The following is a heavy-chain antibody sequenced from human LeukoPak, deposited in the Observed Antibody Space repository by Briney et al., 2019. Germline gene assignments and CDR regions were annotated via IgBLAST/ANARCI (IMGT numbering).Heavy chain of an antibody. D-gene: IGHD3-22*01. CDR1: GGSIRSYY. Sequence: SETLSLTCTVSGGSIRSYYWSWIRQPPGKGLEWIGYIYYIGGTNYNPSLKSRDTISLDTSKNQFSLKLNSVTAADTAVYYCARRYDTSGRLDYWGQGTLVTVSS. CDR2: IYYIGGT. J-gene: IGHJ4*02. CDR3: ARRYDTSGRLDY. V-gene: IGHV4-59*08.